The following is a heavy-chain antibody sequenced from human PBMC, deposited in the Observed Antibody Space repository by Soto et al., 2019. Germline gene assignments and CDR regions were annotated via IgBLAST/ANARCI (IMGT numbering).Heavy chain of an antibody. V-gene: IGHV4-61*01. J-gene: IGHJ6*02. Sequence: LSLTCTVSGGSASSGSYYWSWIRQPPGKGLEWIGYIYYSGSTNYNPSLKSRVTISVDTSKNQFSLKLSSVTAADTAVYYCARKVYPDGMDVWGQGTTVTVSS. CDR3: ARKVYPDGMDV. CDR2: IYYSGST. CDR1: GGSASSGSYY.